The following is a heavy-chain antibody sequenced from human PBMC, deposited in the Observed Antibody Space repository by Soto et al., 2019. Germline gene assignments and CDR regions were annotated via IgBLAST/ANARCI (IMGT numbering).Heavy chain of an antibody. CDR3: ARAGGFDYDSSGYYWY. Sequence: SVKVSCKASGGTFSSYTISWVRQAPGQGLEWMGRIIPILGTANYAQKFQGRVTITADESTSTAYMELSSLRSEDTAVYYCARAGGFDYDSSGYYWYWGQGTLVTVSS. CDR2: IIPILGTA. D-gene: IGHD3-22*01. J-gene: IGHJ4*02. CDR1: GGTFSSYT. V-gene: IGHV1-69*08.